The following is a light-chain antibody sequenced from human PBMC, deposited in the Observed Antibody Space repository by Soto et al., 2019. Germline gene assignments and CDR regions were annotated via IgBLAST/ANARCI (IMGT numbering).Light chain of an antibody. V-gene: IGKV3-20*01. J-gene: IGKJ2*01. CDR3: QQFDGSQYT. CDR2: GAS. CDR1: QSVGNSY. Sequence: EIVLTQSPGTLSLSPGERATLSCRASQSVGNSYLAWYQQKPGQAPRLLINGASSRAAGIPDRFSGSGSGTDFTLSISRLEPGDSAVYYCQQFDGSQYTFGQGTKLDIK.